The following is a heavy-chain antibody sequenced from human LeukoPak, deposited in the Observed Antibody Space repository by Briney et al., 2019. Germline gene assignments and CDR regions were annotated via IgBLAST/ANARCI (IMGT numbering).Heavy chain of an antibody. CDR3: ASWSSSSTWFDP. CDR1: GYTFTSYY. V-gene: IGHV1-46*01. J-gene: IGHJ5*02. CDR2: INPSGGST. D-gene: IGHD6-6*01. Sequence: ASVKVSCKASGYTFTSYYMHWVRQAPGQGLEWMGIINPSGGSTSYAQQFQGRVTMTRHTSISTAYMELSRLRSDDTAVYYCASWSSSSTWFDPWGQGTLVTVSS.